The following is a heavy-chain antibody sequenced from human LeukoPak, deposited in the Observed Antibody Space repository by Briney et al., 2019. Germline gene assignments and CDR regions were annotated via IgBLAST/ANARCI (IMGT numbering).Heavy chain of an antibody. J-gene: IGHJ4*02. CDR3: ARDLYWNYHALDY. D-gene: IGHD1-7*01. V-gene: IGHV3-21*06. CDR2: ISSSSYI. Sequence: GGSLRLSCAASGFTFSNYGMSWVRQAPGKGLEWVSSISSSSYIYYADSLKGRFTISRDNAKNSLYLQMNRLRADDTAIYYCARDLYWNYHALDYWGQGTLVTVSS. CDR1: GFTFSNYG.